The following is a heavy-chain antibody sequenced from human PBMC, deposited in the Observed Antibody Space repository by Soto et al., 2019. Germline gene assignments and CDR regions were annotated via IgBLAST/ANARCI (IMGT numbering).Heavy chain of an antibody. CDR3: ARLSSSGWYGGVDY. V-gene: IGHV4-39*01. J-gene: IGHJ4*02. D-gene: IGHD6-19*01. Sequence: SETLSLTCTVSGGSISSSSYYWGWIRQPPGKGLEWIGSIYYSGSTYYNPSLKSRVTISVDTSKNQFSLKLSSVTAADTAVYYCARLSSSGWYGGVDYWGQGTLVTVSS. CDR1: GGSISSSSYY. CDR2: IYYSGST.